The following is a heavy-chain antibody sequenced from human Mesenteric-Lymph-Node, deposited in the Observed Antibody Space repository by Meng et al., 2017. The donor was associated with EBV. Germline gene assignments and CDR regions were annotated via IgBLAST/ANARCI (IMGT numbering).Heavy chain of an antibody. CDR2: TNDTWPIT. D-gene: IGHD1-14*01. V-gene: IGHV3-74*03. CDR3: SRDLAGSDDF. Sequence: LVCAGVPLCHPGVFLRLSCAASGFTFRLYWIHWVRQAPGKGLDWVSRTNDTWPITTYADSVKGRFTISRDNAKNTLYLQMNSLRAEDTALYFCSRDLAGSDDFWGQGTLVTVSS. CDR1: GFTFRLYW. J-gene: IGHJ4*02.